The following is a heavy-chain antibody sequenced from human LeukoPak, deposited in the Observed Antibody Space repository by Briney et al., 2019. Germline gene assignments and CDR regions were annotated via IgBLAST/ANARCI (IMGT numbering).Heavy chain of an antibody. CDR3: AKNWVWEEVAFDI. V-gene: IGHV3-7*01. CDR2: IKQDGSEK. Sequence: GGSLRLSCAASGFTFSSYWMSWVRQAPGKGLEWVANIKQDGSEKYYVDSVKGRFTISRDNAKNSLYLQMNGLRAEDTAVYYCAKNWVWEEVAFDIWGQGTMVTVSS. CDR1: GFTFSSYW. D-gene: IGHD3-16*01. J-gene: IGHJ3*02.